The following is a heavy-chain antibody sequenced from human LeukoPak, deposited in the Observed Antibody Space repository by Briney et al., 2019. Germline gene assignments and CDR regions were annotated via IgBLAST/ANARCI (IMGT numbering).Heavy chain of an antibody. J-gene: IGHJ5*02. CDR1: GYAFTGYY. CDR3: ARERVEGANRLAP. D-gene: IGHD2-15*01. Sequence: ASVKVSCKASGYAFTGYYMHWERQAPGQGLEWMGWINSNSGGTNYAQKFQGRVTMARDTSISTVYMELSRLRSDDTAVYYCARERVEGANRLAPWGQGNLVTVFS. CDR2: INSNSGGT. V-gene: IGHV1-2*02.